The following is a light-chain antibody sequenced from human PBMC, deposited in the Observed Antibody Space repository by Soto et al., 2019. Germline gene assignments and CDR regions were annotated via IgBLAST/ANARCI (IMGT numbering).Light chain of an antibody. CDR3: QHGYSTPLT. CDR1: QSISTY. CDR2: AAS. J-gene: IGKJ4*01. Sequence: IQMTQSPSSLSASVGDRVTISCRVCQSISTYLHWYQQKPGKAPNLLIYAASTLQSGVPSRFSGSGSGTDFTLTISSLQPEDFATYFCQHGYSTPLTFGGGTKVDNK. V-gene: IGKV1-39*01.